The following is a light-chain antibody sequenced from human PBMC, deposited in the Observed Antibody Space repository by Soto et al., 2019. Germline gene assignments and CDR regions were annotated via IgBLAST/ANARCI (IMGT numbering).Light chain of an antibody. CDR1: SSDVGSYNL. V-gene: IGLV2-23*01. J-gene: IGLJ2*01. CDR2: EAN. CDR3: SSYAGYSTSVV. Sequence: QSVLTQPASVSGSPGQSITISCTGTSSDVGSYNLVSWYQQHPGKAPKLMIHEANKRPSGVSNRFSGSKSGNTASLTISGLQPEDEAEYHCSSYAGYSTSVVFGGGTKLTVL.